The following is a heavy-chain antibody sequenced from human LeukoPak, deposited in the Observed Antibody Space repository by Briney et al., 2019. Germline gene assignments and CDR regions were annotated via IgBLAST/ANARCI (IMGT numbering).Heavy chain of an antibody. CDR1: GFTFSSYS. D-gene: IGHD3-10*01. V-gene: IGHV3-30-3*01. J-gene: IGHJ5*02. CDR2: ISYDGSNK. CDR3: TRENPLYYGEAWTNWFDP. Sequence: QPGGSLRLSCAVSGFTFSSYSMHWVRQAPGKGLEWVASISYDGSNKDYADSVKGRFTISRDTSKDTLYLQMNSLRAEDTAMYYCTRENPLYYGEAWTNWFDPWGQGTLVTVSS.